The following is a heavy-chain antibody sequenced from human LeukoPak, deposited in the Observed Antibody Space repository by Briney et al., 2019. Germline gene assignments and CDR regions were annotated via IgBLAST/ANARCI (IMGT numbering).Heavy chain of an antibody. CDR2: ISSSSSTI. CDR1: GFTFSSYS. V-gene: IGHV3-48*01. Sequence: GGSLRLSCAASGFTFSSYSMNWVRQAPGKGLEWVSYISSSSSTIYYADSVKGRFTISRDDSKNTLYLQMDGLRAEDTAVYYCARDSVGVPTDFDYWGQGTLVTVSS. D-gene: IGHD1-26*01. CDR3: ARDSVGVPTDFDY. J-gene: IGHJ4*02.